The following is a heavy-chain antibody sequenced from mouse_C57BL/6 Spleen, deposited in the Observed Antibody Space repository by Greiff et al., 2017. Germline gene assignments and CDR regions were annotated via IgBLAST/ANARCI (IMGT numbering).Heavy chain of an antibody. D-gene: IGHD2-3*01. CDR1: GFNIKDYY. CDR2: IDPEDGET. Sequence: EVQLQQSGAELVKPGASVKLSCTASGFNIKDYYMHWVKQRTEQGLEWIGRIDPEDGETKYAPKFQGKATITADTTSNTAYLQRSSQTSEDTSVYYCASDGYFEEYFFDYWGQGTTLTVSS. V-gene: IGHV14-2*01. J-gene: IGHJ2*01. CDR3: ASDGYFEEYFFDY.